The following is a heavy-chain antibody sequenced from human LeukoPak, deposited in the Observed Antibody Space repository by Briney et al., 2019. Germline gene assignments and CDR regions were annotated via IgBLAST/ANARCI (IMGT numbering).Heavy chain of an antibody. V-gene: IGHV3-23*01. J-gene: IGHJ4*02. CDR3: ARPFYFDSIDI. Sequence: GGSLRLSCAASGFTFSSYAMSWVRQAPGKGLEWVSAISGSGGSTYYADSAKGRFTISRDNAKNTLYLQMNSLRAEDTAVYYCARPFYFDSIDIWGQGTLVTVSS. CDR1: GFTFSSYA. CDR2: ISGSGGST. D-gene: IGHD3-22*01.